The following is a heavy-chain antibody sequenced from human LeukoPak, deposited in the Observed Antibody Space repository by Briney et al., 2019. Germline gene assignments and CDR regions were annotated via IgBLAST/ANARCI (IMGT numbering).Heavy chain of an antibody. CDR2: IIPIFGTA. D-gene: IGHD6-19*01. V-gene: IGHV1-69*05. J-gene: IGHJ4*02. CDR1: GGTFSSYA. Sequence: ASVKVSCKASGGTFSSYAISWMRQAPGQGLEWMGGIIPIFGTANYAQKFQGRVTTTTDESTSTAYMELSSLRSEDTAVYYCASLHSSGWYGWGQGTLVTVSS. CDR3: ASLHSSGWYG.